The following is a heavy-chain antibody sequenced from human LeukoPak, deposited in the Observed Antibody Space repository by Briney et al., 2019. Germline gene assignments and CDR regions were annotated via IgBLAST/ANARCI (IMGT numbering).Heavy chain of an antibody. CDR1: GYTFTGYY. J-gene: IGHJ4*02. CDR2: INPNSGGT. D-gene: IGHD5-24*01. V-gene: IGHV1-2*06. CDR3: ARDLDGYNLPLPFDY. Sequence: ASVKVSCKASGYTFTGYYMHWVRQAPGQGLEWMGRINPNSGGTNYAQKFQGRVTMTRDTSISTAYMELSRLRSDDTAVYYCARDLDGYNLPLPFDYWGQGTLVTVSS.